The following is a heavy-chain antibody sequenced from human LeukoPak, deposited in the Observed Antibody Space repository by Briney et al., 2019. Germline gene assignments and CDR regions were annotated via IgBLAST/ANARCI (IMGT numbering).Heavy chain of an antibody. CDR2: IFGSGGST. J-gene: IGHJ4*02. Sequence: GGSLRLSCAASGFTFSGYAMYCVRQAPGKGLEWVSGIFGSGGSTHYADSVKGRFTISRDNSKNTVYLQMNSLRAEDTAVYYCAKTTTGYSSGRFPGWPVDYWGQGTLVTVSS. V-gene: IGHV3-23*01. CDR1: GFTFSGYA. D-gene: IGHD6-19*01. CDR3: AKTTTGYSSGRFPGWPVDY.